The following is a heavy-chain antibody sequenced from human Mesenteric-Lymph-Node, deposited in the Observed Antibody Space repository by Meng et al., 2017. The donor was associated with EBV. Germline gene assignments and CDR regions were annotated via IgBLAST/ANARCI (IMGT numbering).Heavy chain of an antibody. CDR2: ISISGDTT. CDR1: GFTFSTYI. V-gene: IGHV3-23*01. Sequence: EVQLLESGGGVVQPGGSLRLSCAASGFTFSTYIMTWVRQAPGKGLEWVSAISISGDTTYYADSVKGRFTISRDNSKNTLYLQMNSLRAEDTALYYCAKGGWYDDWGQGTLVTVSS. J-gene: IGHJ4*02. D-gene: IGHD6-19*01. CDR3: AKGGWYDD.